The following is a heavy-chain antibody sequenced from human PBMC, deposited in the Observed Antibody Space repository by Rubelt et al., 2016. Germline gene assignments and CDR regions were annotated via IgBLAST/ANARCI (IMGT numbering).Heavy chain of an antibody. J-gene: IGHJ4*02. Sequence: QVQLVQSGAEVKKPGASVKVSCKASGYTFTSYGISWVRQDPGQGLEWMGWIRAYNGNTNYAQKLQGAGTMTPETSTSTAYWELRSRGSDDRAVYYCARDSGSPGGGGHDYWGQGTLVTVSS. V-gene: IGHV1-18*01. CDR2: IRAYNGNT. CDR3: ARDSGSPGGGGHDY. D-gene: IGHD1-26*01. CDR1: GYTFTSYG.